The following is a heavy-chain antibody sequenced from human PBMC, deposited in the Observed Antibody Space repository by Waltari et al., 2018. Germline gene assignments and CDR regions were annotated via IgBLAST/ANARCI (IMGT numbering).Heavy chain of an antibody. J-gene: IGHJ3*02. Sequence: QLQLQESGPGLVKPSETLSLTCTVSGGSISSSSYYWGWIRQPPGKGLEWIGSIYYSGSTYYNPSRKSRVTISVDTSKNQFSLKLSSVTAADTAVYYCARDTSPESIAAREGVAFDIWGQGTMVTVSS. V-gene: IGHV4-39*07. D-gene: IGHD6-6*01. CDR2: IYYSGST. CDR1: GGSISSSSYY. CDR3: ARDTSPESIAAREGVAFDI.